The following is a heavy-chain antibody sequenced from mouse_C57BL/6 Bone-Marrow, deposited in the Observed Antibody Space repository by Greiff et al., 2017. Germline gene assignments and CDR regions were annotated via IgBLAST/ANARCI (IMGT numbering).Heavy chain of an antibody. Sequence: VQLVESGAELARPGASVKLSCKASGYTFTSYGISWVKQRTGQGLEWIGEIYPRSGNTYYNEKFKGKATLTADKSSSTAYMELRSLTSEDSAVYFCARSYYDYDPAWFAYWGQGTLVTVSA. CDR2: IYPRSGNT. CDR3: ARSYYDYDPAWFAY. D-gene: IGHD2-4*01. CDR1: GYTFTSYG. J-gene: IGHJ3*01. V-gene: IGHV1-81*01.